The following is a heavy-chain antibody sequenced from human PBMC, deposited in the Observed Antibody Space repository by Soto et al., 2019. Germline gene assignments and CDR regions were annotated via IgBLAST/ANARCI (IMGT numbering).Heavy chain of an antibody. D-gene: IGHD5-18*01. Sequence: SETLSLTCTVSGGSISSYYWSWIRQPPGKGLEWIGYIYYSGSTNYNPSLKSRVTISVDTSKNQFSLKLSSVTAADTAVYYCARVGATAMVLDNWFDPWGQGTLVTVSS. V-gene: IGHV4-59*08. CDR3: ARVGATAMVLDNWFDP. CDR1: GGSISSYY. J-gene: IGHJ5*02. CDR2: IYYSGST.